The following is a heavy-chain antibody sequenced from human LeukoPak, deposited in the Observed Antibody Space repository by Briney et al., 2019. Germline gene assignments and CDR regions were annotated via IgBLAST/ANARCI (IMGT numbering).Heavy chain of an antibody. CDR3: ARDQVVSGWYVSTFDY. J-gene: IGHJ4*02. V-gene: IGHV1-69*04. CDR1: GGTFSSYA. D-gene: IGHD6-19*01. CDR2: IIPILGIA. Sequence: ASVKVSCKASGGTFSSYAISWVRQAPGQGLEWMGRIIPILGIANYAQKFQGRVTITADKSTSTAYMELSSLRSEDTAVYYCARDQVVSGWYVSTFDYWGQGTLVTVSS.